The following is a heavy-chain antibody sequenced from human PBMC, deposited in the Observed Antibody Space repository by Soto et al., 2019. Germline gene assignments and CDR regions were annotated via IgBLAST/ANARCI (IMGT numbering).Heavy chain of an antibody. CDR3: ARGTYCGSNCFFAREY. D-gene: IGHD2-21*01. V-gene: IGHV1-69*01. CDR1: VDTSTTYV. Sequence: VQLVQSGAEVKKPGSSVKVSCKASVDTSTTYVTSWVRQAPGQGPEWIGGINPMSRTAKYSEKYNGRVTITADEATRTAYLDLTSLRFEDTAVYFCARGTYCGSNCFFAREYWGQGTLVTVSS. J-gene: IGHJ4*02. CDR2: INPMSRTA.